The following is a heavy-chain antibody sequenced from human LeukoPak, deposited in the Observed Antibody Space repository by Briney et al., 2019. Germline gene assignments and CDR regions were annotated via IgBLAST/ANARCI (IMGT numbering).Heavy chain of an antibody. CDR1: GGSISSGGYY. D-gene: IGHD3-22*01. J-gene: IGHJ5*02. Sequence: PSQTLSLTCTVSGGSISSGGYYWSWIRQPPGKGLEWIGYIYHSGSTYYNPSLKSRVTISVDRSKNQFSLKLSSVTAADTAVYYCARSKPYYYDSSGSPYNWFDPWGQGTLVTVSS. CDR3: ARSKPYYYDSSGSPYNWFDP. CDR2: IYHSGST. V-gene: IGHV4-30-2*01.